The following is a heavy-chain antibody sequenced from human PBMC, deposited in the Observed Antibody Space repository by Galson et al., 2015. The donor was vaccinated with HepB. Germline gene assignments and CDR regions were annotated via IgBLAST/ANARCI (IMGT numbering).Heavy chain of an antibody. CDR3: VRNSQRHRRWFDP. CDR2: IYPIAGSK. V-gene: IGHV1-46*01. J-gene: IGHJ5*02. Sequence: SVKVSCKASGYTFTKYYIHWVRQAPGQGLEWMGSIYPIAGSKINAQKFQGRLSMTGDTSTSTLYMELSSLRSDDTAVYYCVRNSQRHRRWFDPWGQGTLVTVSS. D-gene: IGHD5-18*01. CDR1: GYTFTKYY.